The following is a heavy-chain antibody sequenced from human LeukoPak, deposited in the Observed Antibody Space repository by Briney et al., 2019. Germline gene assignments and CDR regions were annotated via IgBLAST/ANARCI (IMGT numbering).Heavy chain of an antibody. Sequence: PGGSLRLFCAASGFTFSSYAMRWVRQAPGKGLEWVSAISGSGGSTYYADSVKGRFTISRDNSKNTLYLQMNSLRAEDTAVYYCAKAFKYYYYGMDVWGQGTTVTVSS. J-gene: IGHJ6*02. CDR2: ISGSGGST. V-gene: IGHV3-23*01. CDR3: AKAFKYYYYGMDV. CDR1: GFTFSSYA.